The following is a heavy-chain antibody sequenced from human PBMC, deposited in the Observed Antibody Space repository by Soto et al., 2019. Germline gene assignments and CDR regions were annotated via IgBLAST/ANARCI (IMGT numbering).Heavy chain of an antibody. J-gene: IGHJ6*02. D-gene: IGHD6-13*01. V-gene: IGHV3-7*01. CDR3: ARIAASGRGWDV. CDR2: IKQDGSEE. CDR1: GFTFSRYW. Sequence: EVQLVESGGGLVQPGGSLRLSCVDSGFTFSRYWMSWVRQAPVKGLEWVGNIKQDGSEENYADSVKGRFTISRDNAKNSMYLQMNSLRVEDTAVYYCARIAASGRGWDVWGQGTTVVVSS.